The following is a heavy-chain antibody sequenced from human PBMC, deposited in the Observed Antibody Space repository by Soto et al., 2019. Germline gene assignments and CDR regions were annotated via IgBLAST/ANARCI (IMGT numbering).Heavy chain of an antibody. CDR2: INSDGSSI. Sequence: PGGSLRLSCAASGFTFSSYWMHWVRQAPGKGLVWVSRINSDGSSISYADSVKGRFTISRGNTKNIVYLQMNSLSADDSAVYYCARRALSGDADCWGQGTRVTVSS. CDR3: ARRALSGDADC. CDR1: GFTFSSYW. D-gene: IGHD2-21*01. V-gene: IGHV3-74*01. J-gene: IGHJ1*01.